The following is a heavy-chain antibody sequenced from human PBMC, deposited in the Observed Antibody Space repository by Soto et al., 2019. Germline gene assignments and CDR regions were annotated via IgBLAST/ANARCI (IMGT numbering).Heavy chain of an antibody. CDR3: AKDSFMISSPIPLRHFDY. V-gene: IGHV3-23*01. D-gene: IGHD3-22*01. CDR2: ISGSGGST. Sequence: GGSLRLSCAASGFTFSSYAMSWVRQAPGKGLEWVSAISGSGGSTYYADSVKGRFTISRDNSKNTLYLQMNSLRAEDTAVYYCAKDSFMISSPIPLRHFDYWGQGTLVTVSS. J-gene: IGHJ4*02. CDR1: GFTFSSYA.